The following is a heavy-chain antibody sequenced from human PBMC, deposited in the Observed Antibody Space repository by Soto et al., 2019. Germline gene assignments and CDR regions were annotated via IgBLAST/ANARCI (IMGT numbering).Heavy chain of an antibody. CDR2: ISWNSGSI. CDR1: GFTFDDYA. D-gene: IGHD2-15*01. CDR3: AKGVVVAAPPDY. J-gene: IGHJ4*02. Sequence: EVQLVESGGGLVRPGRSLRLSCAASGFTFDDYAMHWVRQAPGKGLEWVSGISWNSGSIGYADSVKGRFTISRDNAKNSLYLQMNSLRAEDTALYYCAKGVVVAAPPDYWGQGTLVTVSS. V-gene: IGHV3-9*01.